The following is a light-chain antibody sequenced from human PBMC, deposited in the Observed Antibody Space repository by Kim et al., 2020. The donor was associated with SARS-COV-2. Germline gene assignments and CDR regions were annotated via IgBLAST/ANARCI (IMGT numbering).Light chain of an antibody. Sequence: SPGDRATLSCRASQTVSSNLAWYQQKPGQAPRLLIYRASTRAIGVPARFSGGGSGTEFTLTISSLQSEDFAVYYCQQSNRWPLLYSFGQGTKLEI. V-gene: IGKV3-15*01. CDR2: RAS. CDR3: QQSNRWPLLYS. CDR1: QTVSSN. J-gene: IGKJ2*03.